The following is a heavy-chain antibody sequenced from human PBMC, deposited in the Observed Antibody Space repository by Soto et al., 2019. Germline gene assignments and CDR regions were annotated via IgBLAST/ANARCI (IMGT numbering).Heavy chain of an antibody. Sequence: EVQLVESGGGLVQPGGSLRLSCAASGFTFSSYWMHWVRQAPGKGLVWVSRINSDGSSTSYADSVKGRFTISRDNAKNTLYLQMNSLRAEDTAVYYCARVPYYYGSGRPRSIYWGQGTLVTVSS. D-gene: IGHD3-10*01. CDR2: INSDGSST. J-gene: IGHJ4*02. V-gene: IGHV3-74*01. CDR1: GFTFSSYW. CDR3: ARVPYYYGSGRPRSIY.